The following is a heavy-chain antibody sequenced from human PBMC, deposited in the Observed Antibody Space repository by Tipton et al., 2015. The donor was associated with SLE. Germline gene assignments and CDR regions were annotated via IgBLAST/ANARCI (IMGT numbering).Heavy chain of an antibody. J-gene: IGHJ6*03. CDR3: ASRDMDV. CDR2: IYTSGST. Sequence: TLSLTCTVSGGSISSYYWSWIRQPPRKGLEWIGYIYTSGSTNYNPSLKSRVTISVDTTKNQFSLKLSSVTAADTAVYYCASRDMDVWGKGTTGTVSS. V-gene: IGHV4-4*08. CDR1: GGSISSYY.